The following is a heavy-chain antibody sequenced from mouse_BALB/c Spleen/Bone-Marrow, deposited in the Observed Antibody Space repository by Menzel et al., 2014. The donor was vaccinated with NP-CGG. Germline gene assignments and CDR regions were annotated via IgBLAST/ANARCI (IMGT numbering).Heavy chain of an antibody. CDR1: GYSFTNYW. CDR2: IHPSDSET. CDR3: ARFGNYEGFAH. D-gene: IGHD2-1*01. V-gene: IGHV1-74*01. Sequence: QVQLQQSGAELVRPGASVKLPCKASGYSFTNYWMNWVKQRPGQGLEWIGMIHPSDSETRLNQKFKDKATLTVDKSSSTAYMQPSSPTSEDSAVYYCARFGNYEGFAHWGQGTLVTVSA. J-gene: IGHJ3*01.